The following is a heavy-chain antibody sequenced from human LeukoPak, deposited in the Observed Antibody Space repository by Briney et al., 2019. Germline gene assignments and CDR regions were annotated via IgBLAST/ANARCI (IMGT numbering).Heavy chain of an antibody. Sequence: ASVKVSCKASGYTFTGYYMHWVRQAPGQGLESMGWINPNSGGTNYAQKFQGRVTMTRDTSISTAYMELSRLRSDDTAVYYCARGGVAAEPGYYYMDVWGKGTTVTVSS. V-gene: IGHV1-2*02. D-gene: IGHD6-13*01. J-gene: IGHJ6*03. CDR2: INPNSGGT. CDR1: GYTFTGYY. CDR3: ARGGVAAEPGYYYMDV.